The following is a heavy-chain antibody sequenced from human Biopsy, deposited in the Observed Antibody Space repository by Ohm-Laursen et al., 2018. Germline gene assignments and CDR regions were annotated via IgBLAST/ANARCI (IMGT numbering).Heavy chain of an antibody. Sequence: ATVKISCKASGYTFAGYYLHWVRQAPGHGLEWMGWINPHSGNANYAQSFQGRLTVTRDTSISTAYMELTSLTFDDTAIYYCARVPAYPSIDGYYGLDLWGQGTTVIVSS. CDR3: ARVPAYPSIDGYYGLDL. V-gene: IGHV1-2*02. CDR2: INPHSGNA. D-gene: IGHD3-9*01. CDR1: GYTFAGYY. J-gene: IGHJ6*02.